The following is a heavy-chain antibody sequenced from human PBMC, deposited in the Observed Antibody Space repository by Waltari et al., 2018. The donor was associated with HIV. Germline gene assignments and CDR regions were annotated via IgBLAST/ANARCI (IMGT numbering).Heavy chain of an antibody. CDR3: AREVFYYDNSGHPGWFDP. D-gene: IGHD3-22*01. V-gene: IGHV3-66*01. J-gene: IGHJ5*02. CDR1: GFTVGNSS. Sequence: VRLVESGGALVRPGGALRLSCTASGFTVGNSSMTWVRHAPGKGLECVSTVYSDGTTVYADSVKGRFSTSRDTSKNILHLLMDSLRVDDTAVYYCAREVFYYDNSGHPGWFDPWGQGTLVAVSS. CDR2: VYSDGTT.